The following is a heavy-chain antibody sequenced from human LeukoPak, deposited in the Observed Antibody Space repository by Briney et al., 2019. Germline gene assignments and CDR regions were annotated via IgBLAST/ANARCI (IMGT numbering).Heavy chain of an antibody. CDR3: PIESAFDI. CDR2: INPSGGST. J-gene: IGHJ3*02. Sequence: ASVKVSCKASGYTFTNYYMHWVRQAPGQGLEWMGVINPSGGSTSYAQKFQGRVTMTRDTSTSTVYMELSSLRSEDTVVYYCPIESAFDIWGQGTMVTVSS. V-gene: IGHV1-46*01. CDR1: GYTFTNYY.